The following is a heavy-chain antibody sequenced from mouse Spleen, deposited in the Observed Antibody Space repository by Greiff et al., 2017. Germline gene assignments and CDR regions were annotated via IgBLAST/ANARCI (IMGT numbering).Heavy chain of an antibody. CDR1: GFNITDYY. Sequence: DVKLVESGAELVRSGASVKLSCTASGFNITDYYMHWVKQRPEQGLEWIGWIDPENGDTEYAPKFQGKATMTADTSSNTAYLQLSSLTSEDTAVYYCMSPGDFDYWGQGTTLTVSS. CDR3: MSPGDFDY. D-gene: IGHD4-1*01. CDR2: IDPENGDT. V-gene: IGHV14-4*02. J-gene: IGHJ2*01.